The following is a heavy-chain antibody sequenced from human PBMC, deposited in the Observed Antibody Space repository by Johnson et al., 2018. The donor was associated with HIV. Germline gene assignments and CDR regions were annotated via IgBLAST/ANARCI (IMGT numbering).Heavy chain of an antibody. CDR2: ISYDGSNK. CDR1: GFTFSYYW. CDR3: ARDAKVGYGDAFDI. D-gene: IGHD5-12*01. Sequence: QVQLVESGGGVVQPGGSLRLSCAVSGFTFSYYWMSWVRQAPGKGLEWVAVISYDGSNKYYADSVKGRFTISRDNSKNTLYLQMNSLRAEDTAVYYCARDAKVGYGDAFDIWGHGTMVTVSS. V-gene: IGHV3-30*03. J-gene: IGHJ3*02.